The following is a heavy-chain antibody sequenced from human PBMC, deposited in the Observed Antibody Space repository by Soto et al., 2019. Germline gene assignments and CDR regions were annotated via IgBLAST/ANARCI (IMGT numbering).Heavy chain of an antibody. V-gene: IGHV5-51*01. J-gene: IGHJ6*02. D-gene: IGHD4-17*01. Sequence: GESLKISCKGSGYSFTSYWIGWVRQMPGKGLEWMGIIYPGDSDTRYSPSFQGQVTISADKSISTAYLQWSSLKASDTAMYYCARRPLTTVTRGSYYYGMDVWGQGTTVNVSS. CDR3: ARRPLTTVTRGSYYYGMDV. CDR2: IYPGDSDT. CDR1: GYSFTSYW.